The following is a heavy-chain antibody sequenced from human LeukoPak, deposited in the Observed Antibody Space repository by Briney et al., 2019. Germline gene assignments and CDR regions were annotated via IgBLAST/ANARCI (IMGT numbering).Heavy chain of an antibody. CDR2: ISYDGSNK. CDR1: GFTFSSYA. J-gene: IGHJ4*02. CDR3: AKTMGAIDHDY. Sequence: PGGSLRLSCAASGFTFSSYAMHWVRQAPGKGLEWVAVISYDGSNKYYADSMKGRFTISRDNSKNTLYLQMNSLRAEDTAVYFCAKTMGAIDHDYWGQGTLVTVSS. V-gene: IGHV3-30-3*02. D-gene: IGHD1-26*01.